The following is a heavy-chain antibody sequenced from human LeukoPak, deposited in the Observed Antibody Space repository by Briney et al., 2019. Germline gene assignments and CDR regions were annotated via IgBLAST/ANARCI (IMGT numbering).Heavy chain of an antibody. Sequence: SETLSLTCGVSGMSLTDYYWTWIRHSSGKGLEWIGEINHSGSTNYNPSLKSRVTMSVDTSKVQFSLDLTSVTAADTGIYYCARRALDYDDVAYFYARCSDVWGQGIKVTVS. J-gene: IGHJ6*02. CDR3: ARRALDYDDVAYFYARCSDV. CDR1: GMSLTDYY. V-gene: IGHV4-34*01. D-gene: IGHD4-17*01. CDR2: INHSGST.